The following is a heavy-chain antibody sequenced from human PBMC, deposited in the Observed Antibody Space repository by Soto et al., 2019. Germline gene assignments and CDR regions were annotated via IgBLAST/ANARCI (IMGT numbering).Heavy chain of an antibody. D-gene: IGHD5-12*01. CDR2: IFSSGST. J-gene: IGHJ4*02. Sequence: SETLSLTCTVSGGSINTFYWSWVRQPAGKGLEWIGRIFSSGSTSFNPSLESRVAMSVDTSKNHFSLNLSSVTAADMAVYYCAREVSYSAYNFAHGIQLWSFNFWGQGALVTFSS. CDR1: GGSINTFY. CDR3: AREVSYSAYNFAHGIQLWSFNF. V-gene: IGHV4-4*07.